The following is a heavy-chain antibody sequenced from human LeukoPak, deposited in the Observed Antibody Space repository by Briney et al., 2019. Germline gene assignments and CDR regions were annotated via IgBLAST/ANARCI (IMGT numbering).Heavy chain of an antibody. CDR2: INHSGST. D-gene: IGHD5-18*01. Sequence: SETLSLTCAVYGGSFSGYYWSWIRQPPGKGVEWIGEINHSGSTNYNPSLKSRVTISVDTSKNQFSLELSSVTAADTAVYYCARESGYSHGYDYWGQGTLVTVSS. V-gene: IGHV4-34*01. CDR1: GGSFSGYY. J-gene: IGHJ4*02. CDR3: ARESGYSHGYDY.